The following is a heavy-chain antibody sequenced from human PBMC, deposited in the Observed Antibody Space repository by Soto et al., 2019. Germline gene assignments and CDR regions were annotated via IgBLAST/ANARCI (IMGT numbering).Heavy chain of an antibody. D-gene: IGHD2-15*01. CDR3: ARGFSCSLEYYGMDV. Sequence: QVQLVESGGGVVQPGRSLRLSCAASGFTFSSYGMHWVRQAPGKGLEWVAVIWYDGSNKYYADSVKGRFTISRDNSKNTLYMEMNSRRAEDTAVYYCARGFSCSLEYYGMDVWGQGTTVTGSS. V-gene: IGHV3-33*01. CDR1: GFTFSSYG. CDR2: IWYDGSNK. J-gene: IGHJ6*02.